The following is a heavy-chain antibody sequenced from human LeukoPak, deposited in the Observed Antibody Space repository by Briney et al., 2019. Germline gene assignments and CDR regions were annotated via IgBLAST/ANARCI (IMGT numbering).Heavy chain of an antibody. CDR2: INAGNGNT. Sequence: ASVNVSCKASGYTFTIYAMHWVRQAPGQRREWMGWINAGNGNTKYSQKFQGRVTITRDTSASTAYMELSSLRSEDTAVYYCARDRVTLYYYGMDVWGKGTTVTVSS. D-gene: IGHD5-18*01. CDR1: GYTFTIYA. V-gene: IGHV1-3*01. CDR3: ARDRVTLYYYGMDV. J-gene: IGHJ6*04.